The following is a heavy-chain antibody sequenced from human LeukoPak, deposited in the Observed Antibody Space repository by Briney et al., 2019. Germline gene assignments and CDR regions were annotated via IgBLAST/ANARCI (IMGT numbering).Heavy chain of an antibody. CDR3: AKRGGSGSAFDY. CDR2: ISSSGSTI. Sequence: PGGSLRLSCAASGFTFSSYWMSWVRQAPGKGLEWVSYISSSGSTIYYADSVKGRFTISRDNAKNSLYLQMNSLRAEDTAVYYCAKRGGSGSAFDYWGQGTLVTVSS. D-gene: IGHD3-10*01. CDR1: GFTFSSYW. V-gene: IGHV3-48*04. J-gene: IGHJ4*02.